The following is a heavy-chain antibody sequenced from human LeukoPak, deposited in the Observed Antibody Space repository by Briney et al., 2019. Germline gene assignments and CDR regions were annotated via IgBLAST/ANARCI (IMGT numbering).Heavy chain of an antibody. CDR1: GYTFTNYY. CDR3: AMTTVTTYWFDP. CDR2: INPSGGST. D-gene: IGHD4-17*01. V-gene: IGHV1-46*01. J-gene: IGHJ5*02. Sequence: ASVKVSCKASGYTFTNYYVHWVRQAPGQGLEWMGIINPSGGSTSYAQKFQGRVTMTRDTSTSTVYMELSSLRSEDTAVYYCAMTTVTTYWFDPWGQGTLVTVSS.